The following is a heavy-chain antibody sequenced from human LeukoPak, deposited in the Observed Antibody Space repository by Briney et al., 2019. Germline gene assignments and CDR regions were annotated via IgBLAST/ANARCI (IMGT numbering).Heavy chain of an antibody. CDR1: GYTFTGYY. J-gene: IGHJ5*02. CDR3: ARETIYYDILTGYLNWFDP. Sequence: ASVKVSCKASGYTFTGYYMHWVRQAPGQGLEWMGWINPSSGGTNYAQKFQGRVTMTRDTSISTAYMELSRLRSDDTAVYYCARETIYYDILTGYLNWFDPWGQGTLVTVSS. CDR2: INPSSGGT. D-gene: IGHD3-9*01. V-gene: IGHV1-2*02.